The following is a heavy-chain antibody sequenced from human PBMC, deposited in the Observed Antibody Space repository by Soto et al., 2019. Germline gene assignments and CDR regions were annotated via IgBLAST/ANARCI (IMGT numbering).Heavy chain of an antibody. CDR2: ISVNGNNI. Sequence: PGGSLRLSCAASGFTFSSYPMHWVRQAPGKGPEWVAVISVNGNNIHYGDSVKGRFTISRDNSKNTLYLQMSSLRVEDTAVYYCARSHSSSWHWFDPWGQGTRVTVSS. D-gene: IGHD6-13*01. J-gene: IGHJ5*02. CDR3: ARSHSSSWHWFDP. V-gene: IGHV3-30-3*01. CDR1: GFTFSSYP.